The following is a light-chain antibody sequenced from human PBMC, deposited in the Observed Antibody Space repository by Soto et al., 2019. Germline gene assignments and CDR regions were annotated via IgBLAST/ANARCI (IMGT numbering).Light chain of an antibody. J-gene: IGKJ4*01. Sequence: QMTQSPSSLSASVGDRVTITCRASQSISTYLHWYQQKPGKAPNLLIYAASTLQSGVPSRFSGSGSGTDFTLTISILQSEDLTTYFFEHGYRPPLTFAVGTTVDI. CDR1: QSISTY. CDR3: EHGYRPPLT. V-gene: IGKV1-39*01. CDR2: AAS.